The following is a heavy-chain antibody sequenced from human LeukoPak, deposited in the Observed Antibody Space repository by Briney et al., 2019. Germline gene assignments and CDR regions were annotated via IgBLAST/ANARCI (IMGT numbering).Heavy chain of an antibody. J-gene: IGHJ4*02. D-gene: IGHD2/OR15-2a*01. CDR2: IYTSGST. V-gene: IGHV4-4*07. CDR1: GDSIRSYN. Sequence: SETLSLTCIVSGDSIRSYNWSWIRQPAGKGLEWIGRIYTSGSTNYNPSLKSRVTMSVDTSKNQLSLKLRSVTAADTAVYYCAGHHPRNTVDFWGQGTLVTVSS. CDR3: AGHHPRNTVDF.